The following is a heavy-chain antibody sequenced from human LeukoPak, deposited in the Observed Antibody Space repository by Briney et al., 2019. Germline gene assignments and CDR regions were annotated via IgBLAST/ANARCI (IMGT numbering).Heavy chain of an antibody. CDR1: GFIFSSWW. CDR2: INTAATYI. V-gene: IGHV3-74*01. D-gene: IGHD3-9*01. CDR3: TTFGIDWSLSY. J-gene: IGHJ4*02. Sequence: PGXSLRLSCAASGFIFSSWWMIWVRRLPGKGLVSVSYINTAATYIRYADSLKRRFTISRDHVQNTLYLQMNSLSPDDTGVYYFTTFGIDWSLSYWGQGALVTVSS.